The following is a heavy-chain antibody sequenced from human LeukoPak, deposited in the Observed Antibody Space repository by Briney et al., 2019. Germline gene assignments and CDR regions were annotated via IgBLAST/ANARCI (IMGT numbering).Heavy chain of an antibody. CDR2: ISGGGGST. D-gene: IGHD3-22*01. CDR1: GFTFSSYA. Sequence: GGSLRLSCAASGFTFSSYAMSWVRQAPGKGLEWVSAISGGGGSTHYADSVKGRFTISRDNSKNTLYLQMSSLRAGDTAVYYCAKSSYYDSSGYYNFFDYWGQGTLVTVSS. V-gene: IGHV3-23*01. J-gene: IGHJ4*02. CDR3: AKSSYYDSSGYYNFFDY.